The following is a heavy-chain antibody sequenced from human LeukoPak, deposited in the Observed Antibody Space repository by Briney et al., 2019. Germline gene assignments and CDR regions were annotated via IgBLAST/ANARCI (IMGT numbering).Heavy chain of an antibody. J-gene: IGHJ5*01. Sequence: GGSLRLSCAASEFIFSNYGMNWVRQAPGKGLEWVANENQDGSEIYYVDSVKGRFIMSRDNTKNSFYLQMSSLRVEDTAVYYCARGRDVDSWGQGTLVTVSS. V-gene: IGHV3-7*03. CDR3: ARGRDVDS. CDR2: ENQDGSEI. CDR1: EFIFSNYG.